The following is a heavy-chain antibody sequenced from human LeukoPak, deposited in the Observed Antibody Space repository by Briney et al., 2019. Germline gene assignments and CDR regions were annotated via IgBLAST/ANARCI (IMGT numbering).Heavy chain of an antibody. CDR3: ARGYCSGGSCYSYFDY. Sequence: ASVKVSCKASGYTFTSYSFSWVRQAPGQGLEWMGWINAGNGNTKYSQEFQGRVTITRDTSASTAYMELSSLRSEDMAVYYCARGYCSGGSCYSYFDYWGQGTLVTVSS. D-gene: IGHD2-15*01. J-gene: IGHJ4*02. V-gene: IGHV1-3*03. CDR1: GYTFTSYS. CDR2: INAGNGNT.